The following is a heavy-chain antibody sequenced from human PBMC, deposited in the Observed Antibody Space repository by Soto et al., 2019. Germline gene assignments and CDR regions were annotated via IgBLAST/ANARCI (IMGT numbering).Heavy chain of an antibody. V-gene: IGHV2-5*02. CDR2: IYWDDDK. J-gene: IGHJ4*02. CDR1: GFSLSTSGVG. Sequence: SGPTLVNPTQTLTLTCTFSGFSLSTSGVGVAWIRQPPGKALEWLALIYWDDDKRYSPSLKSRLTVTKDSSKNQVVLTMTNMDPVDTATYYCARRMAGYYFDYWGQGTLVTVSS. CDR3: ARRMAGYYFDY.